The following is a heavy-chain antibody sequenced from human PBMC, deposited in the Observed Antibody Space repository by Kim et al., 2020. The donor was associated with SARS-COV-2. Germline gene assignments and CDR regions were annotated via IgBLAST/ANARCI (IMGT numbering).Heavy chain of an antibody. Sequence: SVKVSCKASGGTFSSYAISWVRQAPGQGLEWMGGIIPIFGTANYAQKFQGRVTITADESTSTAYMELSSLRSEDTAVYYCAGDSGGGSPYYYYGMDVWGQGTTVTVSS. CDR3: AGDSGGGSPYYYYGMDV. D-gene: IGHD2-15*01. J-gene: IGHJ6*02. CDR2: IIPIFGTA. CDR1: GGTFSSYA. V-gene: IGHV1-69*13.